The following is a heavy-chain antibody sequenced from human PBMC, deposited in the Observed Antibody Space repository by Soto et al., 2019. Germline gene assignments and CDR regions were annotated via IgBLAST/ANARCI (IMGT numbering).Heavy chain of an antibody. CDR3: VRQGIGNLHGLVDV. J-gene: IGHJ6*02. D-gene: IGHD1-1*01. CDR1: SGPSSSHN. CDR2: VYNTGGT. V-gene: IGHV4-59*08. Sequence: QVHLQQSGPGLVKPSETLSLTCTVSSGPSSSHNWGWIRQSPGRGLEWIGYVYNTGGTSYNPSLNSRVNIAADTSANHISLTLSSVTAADTAIYYCVRQGIGNLHGLVDVWGQGTTVSVSS.